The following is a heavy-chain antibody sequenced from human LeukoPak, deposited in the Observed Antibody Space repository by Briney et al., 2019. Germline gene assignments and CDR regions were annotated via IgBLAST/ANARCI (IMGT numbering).Heavy chain of an antibody. J-gene: IGHJ4*02. D-gene: IGHD4-23*01. V-gene: IGHV3-74*01. CDR2: INSDGSST. CDR3: ARAVEDEYYFDY. CDR1: GFTFSSYW. Sequence: GGSLRLSCAASGFTFSSYWMHWVRQAPGKGLVWVSRINSDGSSTSYADSVKGRFTISRDNAKNTLYLQMNSLRADDTAVYYCARAVEDEYYFDYWGQGTLVTVSS.